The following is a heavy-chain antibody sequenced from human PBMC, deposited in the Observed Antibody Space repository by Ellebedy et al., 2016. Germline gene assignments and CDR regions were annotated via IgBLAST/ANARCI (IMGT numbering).Heavy chain of an antibody. Sequence: GGSLRLSXAASGFTVSSNYMSWVRQAPGKGLEWVSVIYSGGSTYYADSVKGRFTISRDNSKNTLYLQMNSLRAEDTAVYYCARVTYSGYDPFGIFDYWGQGTLVTVSS. CDR3: ARVTYSGYDPFGIFDY. V-gene: IGHV3-66*01. D-gene: IGHD5-12*01. CDR2: IYSGGST. J-gene: IGHJ4*02. CDR1: GFTVSSNY.